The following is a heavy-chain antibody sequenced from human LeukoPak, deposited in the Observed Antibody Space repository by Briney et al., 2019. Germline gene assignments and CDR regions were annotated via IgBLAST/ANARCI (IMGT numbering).Heavy chain of an antibody. D-gene: IGHD3-22*01. Sequence: SETLSLTCAVYGGSFSGYYWSWIRQPPGKGLEWMGEINHSGSTNYNPSLKSRVTISVDTSKNQFSLKLSSVTAADTAVYYCARGIIPSITMIVVVFDYWGQGTLVAVSS. CDR2: INHSGST. J-gene: IGHJ4*02. CDR1: GGSFSGYY. V-gene: IGHV4-34*01. CDR3: ARGIIPSITMIVVVFDY.